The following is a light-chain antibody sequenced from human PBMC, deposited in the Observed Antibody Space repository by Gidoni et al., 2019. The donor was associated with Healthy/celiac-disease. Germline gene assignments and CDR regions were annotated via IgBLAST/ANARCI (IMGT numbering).Light chain of an antibody. V-gene: IGKV1-5*03. J-gene: IGKJ4*01. CDR3: QQYNSYPLT. CDR1: QSISSW. CDR2: KAS. Sequence: DIQMTQSPSTLSASVGDRVTITCRASQSISSWLAWYQQKPGKARKLLIYKASSLESGVPSRFSGSGSGTEFTLTISSLQPDDFATYYCQQYNSYPLTFGGXTKVEIK.